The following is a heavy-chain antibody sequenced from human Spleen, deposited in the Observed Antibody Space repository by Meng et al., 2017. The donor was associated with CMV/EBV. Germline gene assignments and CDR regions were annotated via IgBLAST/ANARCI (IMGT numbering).Heavy chain of an antibody. V-gene: IGHV4-4*02. Sequence: NWGTWVRKGTGKGLEWIGESYQSVRSNYNPSRKGRVTISVDKFKNQFSLKLASVTAADTAVYYCARIERRRILKYCGSDCSTTDYWGQGTLVTVSS. CDR1: NW. CDR3: ARIERRRILKYCGSDCSTTDY. CDR2: SYQSVRS. J-gene: IGHJ4*02. D-gene: IGHD2-21*02.